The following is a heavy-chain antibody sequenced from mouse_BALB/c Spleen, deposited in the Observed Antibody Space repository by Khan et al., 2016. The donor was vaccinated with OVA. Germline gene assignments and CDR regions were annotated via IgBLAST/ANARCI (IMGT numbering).Heavy chain of an antibody. Sequence: EVELVESGGDLVTPGGSLKLSCAASGFTFSSYSMSWVRQTPDKRLEWVASISSGGDYTYYPARVKGRFTISSDYAKNTLYLQMSDLKSEETAMYYCADNVTGSFAYWGQGTLVTVSA. V-gene: IGHV5-6*01. D-gene: IGHD4-1*01. CDR3: ADNVTGSFAY. CDR2: ISSGGDYT. J-gene: IGHJ3*01. CDR1: GFTFSSYS.